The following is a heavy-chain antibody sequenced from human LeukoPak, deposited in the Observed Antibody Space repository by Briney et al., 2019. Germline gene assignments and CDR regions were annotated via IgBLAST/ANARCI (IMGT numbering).Heavy chain of an antibody. V-gene: IGHV3-7*01. Sequence: GGSLRLSCAASGFTFSSYWMSWVRQAPGKGLEWVANIKQDGSEKYYVDSVKGRFTISRDNAKNSLYLQMSSLRAEDTAVYYCARDEGLTYYDFWSGYYPYNWFDPWGQGTLVTVSS. D-gene: IGHD3-3*01. J-gene: IGHJ5*02. CDR2: IKQDGSEK. CDR3: ARDEGLTYYDFWSGYYPYNWFDP. CDR1: GFTFSSYW.